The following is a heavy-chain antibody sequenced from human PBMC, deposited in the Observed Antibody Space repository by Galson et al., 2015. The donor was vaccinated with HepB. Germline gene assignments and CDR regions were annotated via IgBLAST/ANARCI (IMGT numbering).Heavy chain of an antibody. V-gene: IGHV3-7*03. Sequence: SLRLSCAASGFTFSRSWMTWVRQAPGKGLEWVANIKQDGSEKNYVDSVKGRFTISRDNSKNTLYLQMNSLRAEDTAVYYCAKDLGGSGWYRHPDAFDIWGQGTMVTVSS. CDR1: GFTFSRSW. CDR3: AKDLGGSGWYRHPDAFDI. J-gene: IGHJ3*02. D-gene: IGHD6-19*01. CDR2: IKQDGSEK.